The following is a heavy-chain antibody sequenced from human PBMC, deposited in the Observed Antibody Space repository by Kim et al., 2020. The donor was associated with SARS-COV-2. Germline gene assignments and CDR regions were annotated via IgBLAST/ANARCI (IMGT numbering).Heavy chain of an antibody. V-gene: IGHV4-38-2*02. J-gene: IGHJ4*02. Sequence: SETLSLTCTVSGYSVSSGYYWGWIRQPPGKGLEWVGTISHRGNTYYNPSLKSRVTISVDTSTNKFSLRLTSVTAADTAVYYCARSPSPGGGADYWGQGTLVTAST. CDR1: GYSVSSGYY. D-gene: IGHD3-16*01. CDR3: ARSPSPGGGADY. CDR2: ISHRGNT.